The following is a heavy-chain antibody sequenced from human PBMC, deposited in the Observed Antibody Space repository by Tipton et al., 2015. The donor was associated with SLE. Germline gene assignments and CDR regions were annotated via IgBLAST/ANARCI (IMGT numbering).Heavy chain of an antibody. CDR1: VASIRNYY. CDR2: IYTSANI. V-gene: IGHV4-4*07. Sequence: VKPLETLSLTCSVSVASIRNYYWNWFRQPAGKGLEWIGRIYTSANINYNPSLESRVTLSLDTSKHQFYLRLNSVTSAVPAVYYCAQAHGYWGQGILVTFSP. CDR3: AQAHGY. J-gene: IGHJ4*02.